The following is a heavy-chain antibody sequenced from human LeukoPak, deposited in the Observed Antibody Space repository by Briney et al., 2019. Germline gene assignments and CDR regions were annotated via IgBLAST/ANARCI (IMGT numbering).Heavy chain of an antibody. V-gene: IGHV3-23*01. D-gene: IGHD5-12*01. CDR3: AKGTQGGYDY. Sequence: PGGSLRLSCAAPGFSFSSYTMTWVRQAPGKGLEWVSAISGSGGDTYYADSMRGRFTISRDNSKNTLYLQMNSLRAEDSAVYSCAKGTQGGYDYWGQGTLVTVSS. CDR2: ISGSGGDT. J-gene: IGHJ4*02. CDR1: GFSFSSYT.